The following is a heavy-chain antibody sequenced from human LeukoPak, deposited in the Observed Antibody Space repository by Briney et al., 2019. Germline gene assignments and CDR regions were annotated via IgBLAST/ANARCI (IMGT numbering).Heavy chain of an antibody. V-gene: IGHV4-4*07. J-gene: IGHJ3*02. CDR1: GGSISSYY. D-gene: IGHD6-13*01. Sequence: KPSETLSLTCTVSGGSISSYYWSWIRQPAGKGLEWIGRIYTSGSTNYNPSLKSRVTMSVDTSKNQFSLKLSSVTTADTAVYNCARAWAIAAAGNYVDAFDIWGQGRMVTVSS. CDR3: ARAWAIAAAGNYVDAFDI. CDR2: IYTSGST.